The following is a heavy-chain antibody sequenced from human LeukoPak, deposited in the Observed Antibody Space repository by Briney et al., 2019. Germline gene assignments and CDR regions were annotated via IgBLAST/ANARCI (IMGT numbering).Heavy chain of an antibody. Sequence: SETLSLTCTVSGGSISSSSYYWGWIRQPPGKGLEWIGSIYYSGSTYYNPSLKSRVTISVDTSKNQFSLKLSSVTAADTAVYYCARDQGYCSSTSCYYFDYWGQGTLVTVSS. CDR3: ARDQGYCSSTSCYYFDY. D-gene: IGHD2-2*01. V-gene: IGHV4-39*07. CDR1: GGSISSSSYY. J-gene: IGHJ4*02. CDR2: IYYSGST.